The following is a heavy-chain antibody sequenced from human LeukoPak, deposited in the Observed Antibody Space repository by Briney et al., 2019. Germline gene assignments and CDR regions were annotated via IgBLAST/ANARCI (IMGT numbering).Heavy chain of an antibody. CDR2: ISYDGSNK. D-gene: IGHD2-2*01. J-gene: IGHJ4*02. CDR3: ARDRCSSTSCYGDY. CDR1: GFTFSSYA. V-gene: IGHV3-30*04. Sequence: GRSLRLSCAASGFTFSSYAMHWVRQAPGKGLEWVAVISYDGSNKYYADSVKGRFTISRDNSKSTLYLQMNSLRAEDTAVYYCARDRCSSTSCYGDYWGQGTLVTVSS.